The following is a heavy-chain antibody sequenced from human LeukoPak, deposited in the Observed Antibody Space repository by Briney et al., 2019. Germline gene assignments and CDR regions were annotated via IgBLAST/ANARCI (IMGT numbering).Heavy chain of an antibody. CDR3: AREGNYDTTRDAFGL. Sequence: GGSLRLSCAASGFTFSRFWMHWVRQAPGKGLVWVSRSNSDETSTSYADSVKGRFTMSRDNAKNTLYLQMDSLRAEDTAVYYCAREGNYDTTRDAFGLWGKGTMVTV. CDR2: SNSDETST. D-gene: IGHD3-22*01. V-gene: IGHV3-74*01. J-gene: IGHJ3*01. CDR1: GFTFSRFW.